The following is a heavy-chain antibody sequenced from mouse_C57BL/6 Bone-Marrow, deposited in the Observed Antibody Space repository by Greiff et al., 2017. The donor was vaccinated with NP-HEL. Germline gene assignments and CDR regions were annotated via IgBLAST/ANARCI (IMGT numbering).Heavy chain of an antibody. CDR3: ARWEWSTCGFAD. V-gene: IGHV14-3*01. CDR1: GYTFTDYY. J-gene: IGHJ3*01. Sequence: VQLQQSVAELVRPGASVKLSCTASGYTFTDYYMHWVKQRPEQGLEWIGVIDPAYGTTRYTQKFQGKATMTVDKSSSTAYLQLSSLTSEDSAIYYCARWEWSTCGFADWGKGTLVTVSS. D-gene: IGHD5-1*01. CDR2: IDPAYGTT.